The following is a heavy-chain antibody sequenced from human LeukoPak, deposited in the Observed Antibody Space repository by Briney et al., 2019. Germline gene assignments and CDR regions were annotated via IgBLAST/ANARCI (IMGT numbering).Heavy chain of an antibody. CDR1: GFTVRSNY. CDR3: ARVEILTGIDAFDI. Sequence: PGGSLRLSCAASGFTVRSNYMSWVRQAPGKGLEWVSVIYSGGSTYYADSVKGRFTISRDNSKNTLYLQMNSLRAEDTAVYYCARVEILTGIDAFDIWGQGTMVTVSS. D-gene: IGHD3-9*01. J-gene: IGHJ3*02. CDR2: IYSGGST. V-gene: IGHV3-66*01.